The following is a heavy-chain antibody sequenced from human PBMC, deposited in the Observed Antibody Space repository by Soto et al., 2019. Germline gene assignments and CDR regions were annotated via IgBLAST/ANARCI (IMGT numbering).Heavy chain of an antibody. J-gene: IGHJ6*02. CDR2: IIPIFGTA. V-gene: IGHV1-69*13. CDR3: ARPIAAAGTRPMRYYYYYGMDV. CDR1: GGTFSSYA. D-gene: IGHD6-13*01. Sequence: GASVKVSCKASGGTFSSYAISWVRQAPGQGLEWMGGIIPIFGTANYAQKFQGRVTITADESTSTAYMELSSLRSEDTAVYYCARPIAAAGTRPMRYYYYYGMDVWGQGTTVTVSS.